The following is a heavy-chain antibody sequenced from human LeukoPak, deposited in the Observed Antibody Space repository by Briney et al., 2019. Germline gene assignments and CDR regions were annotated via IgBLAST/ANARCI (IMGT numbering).Heavy chain of an antibody. D-gene: IGHD1-26*01. CDR3: ARDILSGSFEFDP. J-gene: IGHJ5*02. Sequence: SETLSLTCTVSGYSINSGYYWGWIRQPPGKGPEWIGSIHHSGSTYYNPSLKSRVTISVDTSKNQFSLKLSSVTAADTAVYYCARDILSGSFEFDPWGQGTLVTVSS. CDR1: GYSINSGYY. V-gene: IGHV4-38-2*02. CDR2: IHHSGST.